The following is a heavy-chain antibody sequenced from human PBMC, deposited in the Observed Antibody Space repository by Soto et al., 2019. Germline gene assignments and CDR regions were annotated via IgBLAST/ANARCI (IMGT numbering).Heavy chain of an antibody. J-gene: IGHJ5*02. CDR2: IDPRDSYV. D-gene: IGHD2-2*01. Sequence: GESLKISCTGFGYTFTTSWLSWVRQMPGKGLEWMGRIDPRDSYVNYSPSFRGHVTISLDKSISTAYLQWGSLKASDTAMYYCARLFCSTTTCDSWFDPWGQGTLVTVSS. V-gene: IGHV5-10-1*01. CDR3: ARLFCSTTTCDSWFDP. CDR1: GYTFTTSW.